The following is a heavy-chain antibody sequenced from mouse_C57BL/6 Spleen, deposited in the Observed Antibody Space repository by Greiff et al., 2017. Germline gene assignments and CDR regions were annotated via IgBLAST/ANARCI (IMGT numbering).Heavy chain of an antibody. CDR3: AEGTAHAPYAMDY. CDR1: GYAFSSSW. CDR2: IYPGDGDT. J-gene: IGHJ4*01. V-gene: IGHV1-82*01. D-gene: IGHD3-2*02. Sequence: QVQLQQSGPELVKPGASVKISCKASGYAFSSSWMNWVKQRPGKGLEWIGRIYPGDGDTNYNGKFKGKDTLTADKSSSTAYMQLSSLTAEDSAVYVCAEGTAHAPYAMDYWGQGTSVTVSS.